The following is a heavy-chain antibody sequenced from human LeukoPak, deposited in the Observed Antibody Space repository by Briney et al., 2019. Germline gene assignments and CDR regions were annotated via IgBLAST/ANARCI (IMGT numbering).Heavy chain of an antibody. J-gene: IGHJ4*02. V-gene: IGHV4-59*01. CDR2: IHHSGST. Sequence: SETLSLTCTVSGASIRNYYWSWIRQPPGKGLEWIGYIHHSGSTTYHPSLKSQVTISVDTSKSQFSLKLSSVTAADTAMYYCARGGMTTILDYWGRGTLVTVSS. D-gene: IGHD4-17*01. CDR3: ARGGMTTILDY. CDR1: GASIRNYY.